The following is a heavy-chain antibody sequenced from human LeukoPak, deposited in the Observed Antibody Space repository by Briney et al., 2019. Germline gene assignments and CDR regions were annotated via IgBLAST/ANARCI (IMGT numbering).Heavy chain of an antibody. Sequence: GESLKISCKGSGYSFTSYWISWVRQMPGKGLEWMGRIDPSDSYTNYSPSFQGQVTISADKSISTAYLQWSSLKASDTAMYYCLMGGYDYTFDYWGQGTLVTVSS. CDR1: GYSFTSYW. D-gene: IGHD5-12*01. V-gene: IGHV5-10-1*04. J-gene: IGHJ4*02. CDR3: LMGGYDYTFDY. CDR2: IDPSDSYT.